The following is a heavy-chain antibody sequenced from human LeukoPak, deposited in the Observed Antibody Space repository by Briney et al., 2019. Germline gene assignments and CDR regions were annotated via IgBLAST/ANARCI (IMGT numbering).Heavy chain of an antibody. CDR3: AREGATAGSGYHFDY. V-gene: IGHV3-69-1*01. CDR2: ISSSSSI. Sequence: GGPLRLSCAASGFIFSCYHMNWVRQAPGKGLEGVSSISSSSSIYYAGSVKGRFTISRDNTQKSLYLQMNSLRAEDTAVYYCAREGATAGSGYHFDYWGQGSLVTVSS. D-gene: IGHD6-13*01. CDR1: GFIFSCYH. J-gene: IGHJ4*02.